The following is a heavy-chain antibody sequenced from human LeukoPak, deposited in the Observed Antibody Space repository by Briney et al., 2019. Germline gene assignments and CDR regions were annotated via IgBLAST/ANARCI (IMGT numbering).Heavy chain of an antibody. J-gene: IGHJ4*02. CDR2: IYYSGST. V-gene: IGHV4-31*03. Sequence: SETLSLTCTVSGGSISSGGYYWSWIRQHPGKGLEWIGYIYYSGSTYYNPSLKSRVTISVDTSKNRFSLKLSSVTAADTAVYYCARGYSGYDYPDYWGQGTLVTVSS. CDR3: ARGYSGYDYPDY. D-gene: IGHD5-12*01. CDR1: GGSISSGGYY.